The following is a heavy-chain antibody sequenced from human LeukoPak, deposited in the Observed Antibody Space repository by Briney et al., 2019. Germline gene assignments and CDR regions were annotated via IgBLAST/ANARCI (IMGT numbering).Heavy chain of an antibody. J-gene: IGHJ4*02. CDR1: GFTFSSYS. V-gene: IGHV3-21*01. D-gene: IGHD7-27*01. Sequence: GGSLRLSCAASGFTFSSYSMNWVRQAPGKGLEWASSISSSSSYVYYADSVKGRFTISRDNAKNSLYLQMNSLRAEDTAVYYCARIIPGEATGDYWGQGTLVTVSS. CDR3: ARIIPGEATGDY. CDR2: ISSSSSYV.